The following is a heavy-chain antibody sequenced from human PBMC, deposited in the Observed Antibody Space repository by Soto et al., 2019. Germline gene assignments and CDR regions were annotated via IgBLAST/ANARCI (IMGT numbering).Heavy chain of an antibody. CDR2: IDNAGSSV. V-gene: IGHV3-74*01. CDR3: TRVGGSVSGMDV. D-gene: IGHD1-26*01. J-gene: IGHJ6*02. CDR1: GFTFSSYW. Sequence: EVQLVESGGGLVQPGGSLRLSCAASGFTFSSYWMHWVRQAPGKGLVWVSRIDNAGSSVRYADSVKGRCTISSDNANNTLYLQMNSLRAEDTAVYYCTRVGGSVSGMDVWGQGTTVTVSS.